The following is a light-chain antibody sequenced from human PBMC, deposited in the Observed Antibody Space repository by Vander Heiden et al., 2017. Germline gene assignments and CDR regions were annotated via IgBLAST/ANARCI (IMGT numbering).Light chain of an antibody. J-gene: IGKJ2*01. CDR2: HAS. V-gene: IGKV3-20*01. CDR1: QSVSSSY. CDR3: QQYGSSPLT. Sequence: DIVLTQSPGTLSLSPGERATLSCRASQSVSSSYLGWYQQKPGQAPRLLIYHASSRATGIPDRFSGSGSGTDFTLTISRLEPEDFAVYYCQQYGSSPLTFGQGTKLEIK.